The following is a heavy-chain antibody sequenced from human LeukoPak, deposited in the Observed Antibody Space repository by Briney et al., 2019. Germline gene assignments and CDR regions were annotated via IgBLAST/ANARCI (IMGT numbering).Heavy chain of an antibody. J-gene: IGHJ6*03. Sequence: GGSLRLSCAASGFTFSSYGMHWVRQAPGKGLEWVAFIRYDGSNKYYADSVKGRFTISRGNSKNTLYLQMNSLRAEDTAVYYCAYCSSTSCYDPGYYYYYMDVWGKGTTVTVSS. CDR3: AYCSSTSCYDPGYYYYYMDV. D-gene: IGHD2-2*01. CDR2: IRYDGSNK. V-gene: IGHV3-30*02. CDR1: GFTFSSYG.